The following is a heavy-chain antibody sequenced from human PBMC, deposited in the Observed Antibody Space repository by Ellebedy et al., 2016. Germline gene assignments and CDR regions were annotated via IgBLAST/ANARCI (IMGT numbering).Heavy chain of an antibody. D-gene: IGHD6-13*01. V-gene: IGHV3-74*01. CDR1: GFTLSSYW. Sequence: GGSLRLSCAVSGFTLSSYWMHWVRQAPGKGLVWVSRINSDGTSISYADSVKGRFTISRDNARNTLYLQMNSLRAEDTAVYYCARRYSNSWYGNFQHWGQGTRVTVSS. CDR2: INSDGTSI. CDR3: ARRYSNSWYGNFQH. J-gene: IGHJ1*01.